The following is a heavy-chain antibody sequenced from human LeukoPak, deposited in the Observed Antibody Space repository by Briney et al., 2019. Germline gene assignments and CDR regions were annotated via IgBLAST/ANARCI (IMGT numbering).Heavy chain of an antibody. Sequence: SETLSLTCTVSGGSISSYYWSWIRQPAGKGLEWIGRIYTSGSTNYNPSLKSRVSMSVDTSKNQFSLKLSSVTAADTAVYYCARGSYNWNDGAFDIWGQGTMVTVSS. CDR3: ARGSYNWNDGAFDI. J-gene: IGHJ3*02. D-gene: IGHD1-1*01. V-gene: IGHV4-4*07. CDR2: IYTSGST. CDR1: GGSISSYY.